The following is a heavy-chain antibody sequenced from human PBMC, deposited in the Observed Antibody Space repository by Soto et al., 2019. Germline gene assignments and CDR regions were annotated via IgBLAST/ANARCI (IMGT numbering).Heavy chain of an antibody. J-gene: IGHJ4*02. CDR2: IIPIFGTA. CDR1: GGTSSMYA. Sequence: SVKVSCKASGGTSSMYAISCVLQSPGQWLEWMGGIIPIFGTANYAQKFQGRVTITADESTSTAYMELSSLRSEDTAVYYCARDRAEPFFDYWGQGTLVTVSS. CDR3: ARDRAEPFFDY. V-gene: IGHV1-69*13.